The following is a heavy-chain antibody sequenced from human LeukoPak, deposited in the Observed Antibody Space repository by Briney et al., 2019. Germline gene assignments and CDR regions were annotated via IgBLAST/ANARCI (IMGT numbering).Heavy chain of an antibody. CDR3: AKDKNDYGDYYYMDV. CDR1: GFTFSSYG. V-gene: IGHV3-30*02. Sequence: PGGSLRLSCAASGFTFSSYGMHWVRQAPGKGLEWVAFIRYDGSSKYYADSVKGRFTISRDNSKNTLYLQMNSLRAEDTAVYYCAKDKNDYGDYYYMDVWGKGTTVTVSS. CDR2: IRYDGSSK. D-gene: IGHD4-17*01. J-gene: IGHJ6*03.